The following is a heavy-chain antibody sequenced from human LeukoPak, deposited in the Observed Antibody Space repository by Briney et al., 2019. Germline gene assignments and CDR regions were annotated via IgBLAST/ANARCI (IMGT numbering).Heavy chain of an antibody. D-gene: IGHD2-21*02. J-gene: IGHJ4*01. V-gene: IGHV3-30-3*01. CDR3: ARPAIPYGTVRYQLHF. Sequence: PGGSLRLSCAASGFTFSDYGLHGVRQAPAKGLEWVAVVSYDGSNVFYSDSVKGRFTISRDNSHNTLYLQMSSLTADDTALYYCARPAIPYGTVRYQLHFWGQGTQVTVSS. CDR1: GFTFSDYG. CDR2: VSYDGSNV.